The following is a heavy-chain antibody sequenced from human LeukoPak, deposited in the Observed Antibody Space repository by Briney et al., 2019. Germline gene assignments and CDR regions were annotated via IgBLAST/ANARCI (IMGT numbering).Heavy chain of an antibody. CDR2: IYYSGTTNSGST. Sequence: SETLSLTCTVSGGSIRSDYWSWIRQPPGKGLEWIGYIYYSGTTNSGSTNYNPSLKSRVTISVDTSKSQFSLRVNSVTAADTAVYYCARGNYDSSGYYYGFDYWGQGTLVTVSS. CDR3: ARGNYDSSGYYYGFDY. V-gene: IGHV4-59*01. J-gene: IGHJ4*02. D-gene: IGHD3-22*01. CDR1: GGSIRSDY.